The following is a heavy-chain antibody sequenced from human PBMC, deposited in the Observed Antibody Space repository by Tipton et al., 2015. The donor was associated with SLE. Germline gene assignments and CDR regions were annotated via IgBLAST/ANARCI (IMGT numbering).Heavy chain of an antibody. D-gene: IGHD2-21*01. CDR2: ISNSGST. CDR1: GTSISRFY. J-gene: IGHJ4*02. V-gene: IGHV4-59*01. Sequence: TLSLTCTVSGTSISRFYWNWIRQSPGKGLEWIGYISNSGSTNYNPSLKSRVTISVDTSKNQFSLKVSSVTAADTAVYYCARLGVGCANCWYYFDLWGQGALVTVSS. CDR3: ARLGVGCANCWYYFDL.